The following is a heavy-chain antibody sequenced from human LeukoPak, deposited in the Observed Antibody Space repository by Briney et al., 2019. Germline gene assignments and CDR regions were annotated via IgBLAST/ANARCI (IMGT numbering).Heavy chain of an antibody. CDR3: VMPYDSGSFY. V-gene: IGHV3-48*01. CDR2: ISSSSSTI. D-gene: IGHD3-22*01. Sequence: GGSLRLSCAASGFTFSSYSMNWVRQAPGKGLEWVSYISSSSSTIYYADSVKGRFTISGDNSKNTLYLQMNSLRAEDTAVYHCVMPYDSGSFYWGQGTLVTVSS. CDR1: GFTFSSYS. J-gene: IGHJ4*02.